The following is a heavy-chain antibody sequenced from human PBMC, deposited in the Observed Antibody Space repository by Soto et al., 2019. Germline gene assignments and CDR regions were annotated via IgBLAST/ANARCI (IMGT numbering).Heavy chain of an antibody. V-gene: IGHV3-30*18. CDR2: VSHDGTLY. D-gene: IGHD2-8*02. CDR3: VKDRSDTWSFDY. J-gene: IGHJ4*02. CDR1: GFIYSSCA. Sequence: QVQLVESGGGVVQPGTSLRLSCSASGFIYSSCAMHWVRQVPGKGLEWLAVVSHDGTLYPYADSVKGRFTISRDNSRKMLYLQMNSLRPDDTAVYYCVKDRSDTWSFDYWGQGTLVTVCS.